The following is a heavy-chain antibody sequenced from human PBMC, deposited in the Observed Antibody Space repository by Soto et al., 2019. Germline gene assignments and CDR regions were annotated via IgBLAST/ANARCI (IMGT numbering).Heavy chain of an antibody. J-gene: IGHJ6*03. CDR3: AKTLSDIVVVPAARVNYYYMDV. Sequence: GGSLRLSCAASGFTFSSYGMHWVRQAPGKGLEWVAVISYDGSNKYYADSVKGRFTISRDNSKNTLYLQMNSLRAEDTAVYYCAKTLSDIVVVPAARVNYYYMDVWGKGTTVTVSS. V-gene: IGHV3-30*18. CDR1: GFTFSSYG. CDR2: ISYDGSNK. D-gene: IGHD2-2*01.